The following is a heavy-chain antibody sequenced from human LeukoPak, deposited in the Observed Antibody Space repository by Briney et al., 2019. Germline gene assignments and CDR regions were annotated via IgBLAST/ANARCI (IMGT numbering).Heavy chain of an antibody. J-gene: IGHJ4*02. Sequence: SETLSLTCTVSGGSISSSSYYWGWIRQPPGKGLEWIGSIYHSGSTYYNPSLKSRVTISVDTSKNQFSLKLSSVTAADTAVYYCARLSSSWYSPFDYWGQGTLVTVSS. CDR1: GGSISSSSYY. V-gene: IGHV4-39*07. CDR2: IYHSGST. D-gene: IGHD6-13*01. CDR3: ARLSSSWYSPFDY.